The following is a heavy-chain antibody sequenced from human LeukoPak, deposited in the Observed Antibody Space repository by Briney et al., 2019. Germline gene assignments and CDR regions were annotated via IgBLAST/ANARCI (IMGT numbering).Heavy chain of an antibody. Sequence: TGGSLRLSCAASGFTFSSYSMNWVRQAPGKGLEWVSSISSSSSYIYYADSVKGRFTISRDNAKNSLYLQMNSLRAEDTAVYHCAGKQGSGSLRPLDYWGQGTLVTVSS. CDR3: AGKQGSGSLRPLDY. J-gene: IGHJ4*02. D-gene: IGHD3-10*01. V-gene: IGHV3-21*01. CDR1: GFTFSSYS. CDR2: ISSSSSYI.